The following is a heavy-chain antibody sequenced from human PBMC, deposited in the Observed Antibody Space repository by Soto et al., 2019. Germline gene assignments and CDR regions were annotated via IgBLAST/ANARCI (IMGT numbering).Heavy chain of an antibody. V-gene: IGHV3-30*18. CDR3: GKGKGVTRSGVVYFDY. Sequence: QVQLVESGGGVVQPGTSLRLSCEASGFMFSSYGMFWVRQAPGKGLAWVAVVTYDGRNAYYGESVKGRFTISRDNPNNRLYLEMNSLRAEDTAVYYCGKGKGVTRSGVVYFDYWGLGTALTVSS. CDR2: VTYDGRNA. D-gene: IGHD3-3*01. J-gene: IGHJ4*02. CDR1: GFMFSSYG.